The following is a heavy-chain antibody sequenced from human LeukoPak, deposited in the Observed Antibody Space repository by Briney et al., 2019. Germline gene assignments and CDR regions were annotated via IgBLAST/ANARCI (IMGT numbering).Heavy chain of an antibody. CDR3: ARGLGPDSYYGS. D-gene: IGHD3-10*01. V-gene: IGHV1-46*01. Sequence: GASVKVSCKASGYTFTSYLIHWVRQAPGQGLEWMGVINPSGGVKTYAQKFQGRVTMTRDTSTSTVYMERSSLRSEDTAVYVWARGLGPDSYYGSWGQGTLVIVSS. CDR1: GYTFTSYL. J-gene: IGHJ5*02. CDR2: INPSGGVK.